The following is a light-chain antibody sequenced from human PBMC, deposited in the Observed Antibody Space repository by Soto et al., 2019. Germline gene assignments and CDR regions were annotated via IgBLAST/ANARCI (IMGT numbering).Light chain of an antibody. CDR2: DNS. CDR1: SSNIGDNY. CDR3: ETWDSSLSVVL. Sequence: QSLLTQPPSVSAASGQKVIISCSGSSSNIGDNYISWYQQLPGTAPKVLIYDNSKRPSGIPDRFSASKSGTSATLVITGLQAGDEADYYCETWDSSLSVVLFGGGTKLTVL. V-gene: IGLV1-51*01. J-gene: IGLJ2*01.